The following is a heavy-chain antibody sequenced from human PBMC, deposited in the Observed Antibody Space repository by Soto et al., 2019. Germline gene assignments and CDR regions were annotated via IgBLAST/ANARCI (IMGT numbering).Heavy chain of an antibody. CDR1: GDSVSSKSSA. V-gene: IGHV6-1*01. D-gene: IGHD1-26*01. CDR3: ARSGNEGAVDY. J-gene: IGHJ4*02. CDR2: TYYRSKWYN. Sequence: PSQTLSLTFAISGDSVSSKSSAWNCISQSPSRGLEWLGRTYYRSKWYNEYAVSVKGRTIINPDTSKNQFSLQLNSVTPEDTAVYYCARSGNEGAVDYWGQGTLVTVSS.